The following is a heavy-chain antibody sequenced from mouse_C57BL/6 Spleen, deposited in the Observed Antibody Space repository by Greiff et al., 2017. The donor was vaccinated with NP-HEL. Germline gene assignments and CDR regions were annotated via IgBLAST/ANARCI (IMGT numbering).Heavy chain of an antibody. CDR3: ASGTTVVGDY. V-gene: IGHV1-64*01. Sequence: VQLQQSGAELVKPGASVKLSCKASGYTFTSYWMHWVKQRPGQGLEWIGMIHPNSGSTNYNEKFKSKATLTVDKPSSTAYMQLSSLTSEDSAVYYCASGTTVVGDYWGQGTTLTVSS. J-gene: IGHJ2*01. CDR1: GYTFTSYW. D-gene: IGHD1-1*01. CDR2: IHPNSGST.